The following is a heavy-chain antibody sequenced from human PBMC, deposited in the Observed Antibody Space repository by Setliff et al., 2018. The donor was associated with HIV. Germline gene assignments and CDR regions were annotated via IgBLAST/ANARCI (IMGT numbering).Heavy chain of an antibody. CDR3: AKEGPALITQYFDS. CDR1: GYSISSGYY. CDR2: IYHSGST. Sequence: SETLSLTCAVSGYSISSGYYWGWIRQPPGKGLEWIGSIYHSGSTYNNPSLKSRVTISVDTSKNQFSLKLTSVTAADTALYYCAKEGPALITQYFDSWGQGTLVTVSS. D-gene: IGHD3-16*01. V-gene: IGHV4-38-2*02. J-gene: IGHJ4*02.